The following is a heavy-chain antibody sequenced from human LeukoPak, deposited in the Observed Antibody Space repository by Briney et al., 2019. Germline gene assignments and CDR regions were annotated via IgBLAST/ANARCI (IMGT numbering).Heavy chain of an antibody. CDR1: GGSISSYY. CDR3: ARDLVGGIWASGY. Sequence: SETLSLTCTVSGGSISSYYWSWIRQPPGKGLEWIGYIYYSGSTNYNPSLKSRVTISVDTSKNQFSLKLSSVTAADTAVYYCARDLVGGIWASGYWGQGTLVTVSS. V-gene: IGHV4-59*01. J-gene: IGHJ4*02. CDR2: IYYSGST. D-gene: IGHD3-16*01.